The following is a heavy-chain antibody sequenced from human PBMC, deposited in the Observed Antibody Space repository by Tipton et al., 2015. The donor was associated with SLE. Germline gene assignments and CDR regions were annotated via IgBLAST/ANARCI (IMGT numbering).Heavy chain of an antibody. J-gene: IGHJ4*02. V-gene: IGHV4-59*01. CDR1: GGTFTHYY. D-gene: IGHD4-11*01. CDR3: ARSGSSNFDPPDF. Sequence: TLSLTCTVSGGTFTHYYWNWIRQSPGKGLEWRGYIHYTGTPYYKPSHQSRIAMSVDTSSNQLSLRLTSLTPADTAVYYCARSGSSNFDPPDFWGQGTLATVSS. CDR2: IHYTGTP.